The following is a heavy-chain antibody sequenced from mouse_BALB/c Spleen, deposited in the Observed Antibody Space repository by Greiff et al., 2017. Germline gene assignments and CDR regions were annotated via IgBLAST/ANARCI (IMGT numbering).Heavy chain of an antibody. CDR3: ARQRGYDGYYDYAMDY. CDR2: IWSGGST. CDR1: GFSLTSYG. J-gene: IGHJ4*01. V-gene: IGHV2-2*02. D-gene: IGHD2-3*01. Sequence: VQLQQSGPGLVQPSQSLSITCTVSGFSLTSYGVHWVRQSPGKGLEWLGVIWSGGSTDYNAAFIYRLSISKDNSKSQVFFKMNSLQANDTAIYYCARQRGYDGYYDYAMDYWGQGTSVTVSS.